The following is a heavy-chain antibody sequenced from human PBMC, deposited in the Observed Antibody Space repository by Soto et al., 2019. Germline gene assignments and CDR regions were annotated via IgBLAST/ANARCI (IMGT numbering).Heavy chain of an antibody. J-gene: IGHJ2*01. V-gene: IGHV3-15*01. CDR3: SASATYYDDRRYGGYLDV. D-gene: IGHD3-22*01. Sequence: GRSLSLPCAASGFTFSNPWMSWVRQAPEKGLEWVARIKSKTDGGTPDYAAPLKVRFIISRDDSKSTLHLQVNNLKNEHTDVYYWSASATYYDDRRYGGYLDVWGRGTLVTDSS. CDR1: GFTFSNPW. CDR2: IKSKTDGGTP.